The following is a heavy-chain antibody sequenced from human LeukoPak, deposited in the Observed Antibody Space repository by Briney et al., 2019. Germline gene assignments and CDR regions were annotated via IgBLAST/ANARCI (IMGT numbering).Heavy chain of an antibody. J-gene: IGHJ6*02. D-gene: IGHD1-1*01. CDR3: ASRTSWYYGLGV. Sequence: GGSLRLSCVASGFNFSKTDMHWVRHVTGKSLEWVSGIGSTGDTNYPGSVKGRFTISREIGKNSLYLQINGLRAEDTAVYYCASRTSWYYGLGVWGQGTTVTVSS. V-gene: IGHV3-13*01. CDR2: IGSTGDT. CDR1: GFNFSKTD.